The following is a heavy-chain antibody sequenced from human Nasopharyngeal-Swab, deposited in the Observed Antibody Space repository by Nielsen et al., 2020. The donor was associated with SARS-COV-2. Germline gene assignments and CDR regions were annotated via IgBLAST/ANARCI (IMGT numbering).Heavy chain of an antibody. CDR1: GFTFSSYA. CDR3: ASCRVFRLADYFDY. D-gene: IGHD3-9*01. Sequence: GESLKISCAASGFTFSSYAMHWVRQAPGKGLEWVAVISYDGSNKYYADSVKGRFTISRDNSKSTLYLQMNSLRAEDTAVYYCASCRVFRLADYFDYWGQGTLVTVSS. V-gene: IGHV3-30-3*01. J-gene: IGHJ4*02. CDR2: ISYDGSNK.